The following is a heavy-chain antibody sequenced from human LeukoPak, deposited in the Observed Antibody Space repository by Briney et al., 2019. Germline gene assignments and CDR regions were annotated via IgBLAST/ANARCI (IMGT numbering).Heavy chain of an antibody. V-gene: IGHV3-23*01. CDR2: ISGSGDRT. J-gene: IGHJ4*02. CDR3: AKDRQKWQWLVMYYFDS. D-gene: IGHD6-19*01. Sequence: GGSLRLSCAASGFAFDTHAMSWVRQAPGKGLEWVSAISGSGDRTHYADSVKGRFTISRDNPKNTLYLQLHSLRAEDTAIYYCAKDRQKWQWLVMYYFDSWGQGTLVTVSS. CDR1: GFAFDTHA.